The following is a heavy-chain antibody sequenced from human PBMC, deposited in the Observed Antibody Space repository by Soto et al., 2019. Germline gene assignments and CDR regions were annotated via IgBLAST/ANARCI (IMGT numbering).Heavy chain of an antibody. CDR1: GFTFSRHA. J-gene: IGHJ5*01. V-gene: IGHV3-30*04. CDR3: ARTRNGGVADAFDS. Sequence: GGSLRLSCAASGFTFSRHAIHWVRLTPGRGLEWVLAISRDGSYIYYTDSVKGRFTVSRDNSKNTVFVQMNRLIPDDTALYFCARTRNGGVADAFDSWGQGTRVTVSS. CDR2: ISRDGSYI. D-gene: IGHD3-3*01.